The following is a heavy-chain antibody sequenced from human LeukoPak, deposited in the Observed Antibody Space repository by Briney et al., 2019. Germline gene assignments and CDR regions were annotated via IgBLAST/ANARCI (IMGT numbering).Heavy chain of an antibody. D-gene: IGHD1-26*01. J-gene: IGHJ4*02. CDR3: AKNGRGTYPSYFDY. CDR2: IYSGGST. Sequence: PGGSLRLSCAASGFTFSSNYMSWVRQAPGKGLEWVSVIYSGGSTYYADSVKGRFTISRDNSKNTLYLQMNSLRAEDTAVYYCAKNGRGTYPSYFDYWGQGTLVTVSS. CDR1: GFTFSSNY. V-gene: IGHV3-53*01.